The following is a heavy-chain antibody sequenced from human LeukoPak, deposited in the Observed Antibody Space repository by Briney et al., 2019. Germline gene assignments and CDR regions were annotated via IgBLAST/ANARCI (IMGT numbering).Heavy chain of an antibody. CDR1: GYTLTELS. D-gene: IGHD4-11*01. CDR3: ARRASYSNYANYYMDV. Sequence: ASVKVSCKVSGYTLTELSMHWVRQAPGKGLEWMGGFDPEDGETIYAQKFQGRVTMTEDTSTDTAYMELSSLRSEDTAMYYCARRASYSNYANYYMDVWGKGTTVTVSS. J-gene: IGHJ6*03. CDR2: FDPEDGET. V-gene: IGHV1-24*01.